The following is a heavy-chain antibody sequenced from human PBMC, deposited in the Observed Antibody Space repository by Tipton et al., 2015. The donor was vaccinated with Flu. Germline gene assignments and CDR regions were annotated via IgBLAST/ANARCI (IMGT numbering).Heavy chain of an antibody. CDR3: ARDQRGTSSYDY. V-gene: IGHV4-59*01. CDR2: GYYSGST. D-gene: IGHD2-2*01. Sequence: LRLSCTVSGASISSYYWSWIRQPPGKGLEWIGYGYYSGSTNYNPSLKSRGTISVDTSKNEFSLKLISVTAADTAVYYCARDQRGTSSYDYWGQGTLVTVSS. J-gene: IGHJ4*02. CDR1: GASISSYY.